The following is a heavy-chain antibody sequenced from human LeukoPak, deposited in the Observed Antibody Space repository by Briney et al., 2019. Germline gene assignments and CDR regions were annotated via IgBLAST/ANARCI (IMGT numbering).Heavy chain of an antibody. CDR1: GFTFSSYS. Sequence: GGSLRLSCAASGFTFSSYSMNWVRQAPGKGLEWVSSISSSSSYIYYADSVKGRFTISRDNAKNSLYLQMNSLRAEDTAVYYCARDLPSYSSSWYNLDYFDYWGQGTLVTVSS. CDR2: ISSSSSYI. D-gene: IGHD6-13*01. CDR3: ARDLPSYSSSWYNLDYFDY. V-gene: IGHV3-21*01. J-gene: IGHJ4*02.